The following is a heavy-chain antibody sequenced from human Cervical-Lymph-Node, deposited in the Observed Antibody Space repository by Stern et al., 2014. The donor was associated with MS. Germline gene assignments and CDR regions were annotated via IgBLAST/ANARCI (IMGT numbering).Heavy chain of an antibody. Sequence: VQLLESGGGVVQPGRSLRLSCAASGFTFSSYAMHWVRQAPGKGLEWVAVISYDGSNKYYADSVKGRFTISRDNSKNTLYLQMNSLRAEDTAVYYCTSLSGSPTWGQGTLVTVSS. CDR2: ISYDGSNK. D-gene: IGHD1-26*01. CDR3: TSLSGSPT. V-gene: IGHV3-30*01. CDR1: GFTFSSYA. J-gene: IGHJ4*02.